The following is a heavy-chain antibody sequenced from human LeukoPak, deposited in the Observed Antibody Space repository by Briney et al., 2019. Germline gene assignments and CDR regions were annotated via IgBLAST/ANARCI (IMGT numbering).Heavy chain of an antibody. V-gene: IGHV3-30*18. D-gene: IGHD1-26*01. CDR3: ANAIGDSGSYFEY. J-gene: IGHJ4*02. Sequence: GRSLRLSCAASGFTFSSYGMHWVRQAPGKGLEWVAVISYDGSNKYYADSVKGRFTISRDNSKNTLYLQMNSLRAEDTAVYYCANAIGDSGSYFEYWGQGTLVTVSS. CDR1: GFTFSSYG. CDR2: ISYDGSNK.